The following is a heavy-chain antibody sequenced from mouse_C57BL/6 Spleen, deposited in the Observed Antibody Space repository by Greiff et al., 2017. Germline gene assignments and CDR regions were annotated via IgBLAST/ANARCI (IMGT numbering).Heavy chain of an antibody. D-gene: IGHD2-5*01. V-gene: IGHV2-5*01. CDR1: GFSLTSYG. CDR3: AKGGDYSTFDY. J-gene: IGHJ2*01. CDR2: IWRGGST. Sequence: VKLVESGPGLVQPSQSLSITCTVSGFSLTSYGVHWVRHSPGKGLEWLGVIWRGGSTDYNAAFMSRLSITKDNSKSQVFFKMNSLQADDTAIYYCAKGGDYSTFDYWGQGTTLTVSS.